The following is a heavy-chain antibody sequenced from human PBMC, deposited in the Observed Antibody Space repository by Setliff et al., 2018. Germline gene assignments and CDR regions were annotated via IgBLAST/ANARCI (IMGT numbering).Heavy chain of an antibody. Sequence: SETLSLTCAVSGYSISSGYYWGWIRQPPGKGLEWIGSIYYSGSTYYNPSLKSRATISVDTSKNQFSLRLTSVTAADTAIYYCARVRNTQNGFFDYWSQGTLVTVSS. D-gene: IGHD1-1*01. CDR2: IYYSGST. CDR3: ARVRNTQNGFFDY. J-gene: IGHJ4*02. CDR1: GYSISSGYY. V-gene: IGHV4-38-2*01.